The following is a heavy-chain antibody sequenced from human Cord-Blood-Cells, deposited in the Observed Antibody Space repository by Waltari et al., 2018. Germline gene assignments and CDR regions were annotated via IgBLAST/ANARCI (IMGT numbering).Heavy chain of an antibody. CDR3: ARHIRFLEWLGMNFDY. J-gene: IGHJ4*02. Sequence: QLQLQESGPGLVKPSETLSLTCTVPGGLISSSSYYWGWLRQPPGKGLEWIGSIYYSGSTYYNPSLKSRVTISVDTSKNQFSLKLSSVTAADTAVYYCARHIRFLEWLGMNFDYWGQGTLVTVSS. CDR2: IYYSGST. D-gene: IGHD3-3*01. CDR1: GGLISSSSYY. V-gene: IGHV4-39*01.